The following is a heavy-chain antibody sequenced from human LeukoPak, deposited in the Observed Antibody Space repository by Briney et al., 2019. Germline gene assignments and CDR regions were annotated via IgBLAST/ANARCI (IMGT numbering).Heavy chain of an antibody. V-gene: IGHV4-34*01. CDR2: INHSGST. Sequence: PSETLSLTCAVYGGSFSGYYWSWIRQPPGKGLEWIGEINHSGSTTYNPSLKSRVTISVDTSKNQFSLKLSSVTAADTAVYYCARGRIHYDSSGYYYDPGFDYWGQGTLVTVSS. CDR1: GGSFSGYY. CDR3: ARGRIHYDSSGYYYDPGFDY. D-gene: IGHD3-22*01. J-gene: IGHJ4*02.